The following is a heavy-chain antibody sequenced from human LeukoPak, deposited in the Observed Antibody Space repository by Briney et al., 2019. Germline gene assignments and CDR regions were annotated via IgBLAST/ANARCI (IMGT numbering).Heavy chain of an antibody. D-gene: IGHD7-27*01. CDR2: INSDGSGT. Sequence: GGSLRLSCAASGFTFSAYWMHWVRQTPEKGLVWVSRINSDGSGTSYADSVRGRFTISRDNAKNTLYLQMNSLRAEDTAVYYCTRDKSGDLDYWGQGTQVTVSS. V-gene: IGHV3-74*01. J-gene: IGHJ4*02. CDR3: TRDKSGDLDY. CDR1: GFTFSAYW.